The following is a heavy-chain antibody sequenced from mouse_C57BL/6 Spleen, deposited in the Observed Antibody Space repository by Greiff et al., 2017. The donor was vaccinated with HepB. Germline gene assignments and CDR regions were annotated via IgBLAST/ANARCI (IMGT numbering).Heavy chain of an antibody. CDR2: INPNNGGT. D-gene: IGHD1-1*01. Sequence: EVQRVESGPELVKPGASVKIPCKASGYTFTDYNMDWVKQSHGKSLEWIGDINPNNGGTIYNQKFKGKATLTVDKSSSTAYMELRSLTSEDTAVYYCARSGYYGRDFDYWGQGTTLTVSS. J-gene: IGHJ2*01. CDR3: ARSGYYGRDFDY. V-gene: IGHV1-18*01. CDR1: GYTFTDYN.